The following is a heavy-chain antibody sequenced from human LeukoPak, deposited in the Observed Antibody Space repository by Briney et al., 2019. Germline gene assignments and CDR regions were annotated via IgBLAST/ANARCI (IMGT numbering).Heavy chain of an antibody. CDR2: INWNGGST. Sequence: GGSLRLSCAASGFTFRRYGMSWVRQAPGKGLEWVSGINWNGGSTGYADSVEGRFTISRDNAKNSQYLQMNSLRVEDTALYYCARAQTYGDSRLLLDYWGQGTLVTVSS. CDR3: ARAQTYGDSRLLLDY. D-gene: IGHD2-21*02. CDR1: GFTFRRYG. V-gene: IGHV3-20*04. J-gene: IGHJ4*02.